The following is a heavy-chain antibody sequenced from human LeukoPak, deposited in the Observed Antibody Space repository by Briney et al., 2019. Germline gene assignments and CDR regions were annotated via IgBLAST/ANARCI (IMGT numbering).Heavy chain of an antibody. CDR2: VYSSGST. J-gene: IGHJ4*02. D-gene: IGHD1-1*01. CDR1: GGSISGYY. V-gene: IGHV4-59*07. CDR3: ARGNAALTPHNDY. Sequence: PSDTLSLTCTVSGGSISGYYWSWIRQPPGRGLEWIGYVYSSGSTNYNPSLKSRVTISVDTAKNRFSLKLRSVTAADTAVYYCARGNAALTPHNDYWGQGTLVTVSS.